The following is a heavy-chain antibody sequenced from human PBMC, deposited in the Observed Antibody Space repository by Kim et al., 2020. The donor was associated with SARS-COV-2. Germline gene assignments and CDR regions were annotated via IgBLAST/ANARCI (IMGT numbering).Heavy chain of an antibody. J-gene: IGHJ4*02. D-gene: IGHD3-10*01. CDR2: INHSGST. Sequence: SETLSLTCAVYGGSFSGYYWSWIRQPPGKGLEWIGEINHSGSTNYNPSLKSRVTISVDTSKNQFSLKLSSVTAADTAVYYCARRGSGSYYNVHFDYWGQGTLVTVSS. CDR1: GGSFSGYY. CDR3: ARRGSGSYYNVHFDY. V-gene: IGHV4-34*01.